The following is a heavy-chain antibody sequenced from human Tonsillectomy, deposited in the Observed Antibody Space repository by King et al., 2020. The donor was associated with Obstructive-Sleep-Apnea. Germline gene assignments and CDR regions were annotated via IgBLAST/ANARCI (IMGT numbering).Heavy chain of an antibody. CDR3: ARMWYSSRCLHY. CDR2: IKQDGSEK. V-gene: IGHV3-7*03. D-gene: IGHD6-19*01. CDR1: GFTFSSFW. Sequence: VQLVESGGGLVQPGGSLRLSCAASGFTFSSFWMTWVRQAPGKGLQWVAHIKQDGSEKYYVDSVKGRFTISRDNAKNSLYLQMNSLGAEATAVYYCARMWYSSRCLHYWGQGILVSVSS. J-gene: IGHJ4*02.